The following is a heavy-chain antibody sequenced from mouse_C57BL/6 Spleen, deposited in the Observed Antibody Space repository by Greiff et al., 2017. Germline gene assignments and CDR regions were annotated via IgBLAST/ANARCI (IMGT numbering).Heavy chain of an antibody. CDR3: ARSGGQLDV. Sequence: QVQLQQSGAELVRPGTSVKVSCKASGYAFTNYLIEWVKQRPGQGLEWIGVINPGSGGTNYNEKFKGKATLTADKSSSTASMQLSSLASEDSAVYFCARSGGQLDVWGTGTTVTVSS. CDR1: GYAFTNYL. D-gene: IGHD3-1*01. CDR2: INPGSGGT. V-gene: IGHV1-54*01. J-gene: IGHJ1*03.